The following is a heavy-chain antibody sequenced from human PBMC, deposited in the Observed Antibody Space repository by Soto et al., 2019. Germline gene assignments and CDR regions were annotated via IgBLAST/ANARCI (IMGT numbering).Heavy chain of an antibody. CDR3: ARAKFESTGWHQFDI. CDR1: GASVTGFY. D-gene: IGHD7-27*01. Sequence: SETLSLTCTVSGASVTGFYWSWIRQPPGKGLEWIGYVFHSGNTKYYPSLRSRVTLSVDSSKNQISLALTSVTAADTAVYYCARAKFESTGWHQFDIWGQGTLVTVSS. J-gene: IGHJ4*02. CDR2: VFHSGNT. V-gene: IGHV4-59*02.